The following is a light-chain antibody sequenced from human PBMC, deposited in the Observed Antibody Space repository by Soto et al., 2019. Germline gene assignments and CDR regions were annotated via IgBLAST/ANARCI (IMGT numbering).Light chain of an antibody. CDR1: QSISSY. CDR2: AAS. CDR3: QQSNSNPFT. V-gene: IGKV1-39*01. Sequence: IQMTRSASALSAPVPHRLPTTCRASQSISSYLDWYQQKPGKAPKLLIYAASSLQSGVPSRFSGSGSGTDFTLTISSLQPEDFATYYCQQSNSNPFTFGQGTRLEIK. J-gene: IGKJ5*01.